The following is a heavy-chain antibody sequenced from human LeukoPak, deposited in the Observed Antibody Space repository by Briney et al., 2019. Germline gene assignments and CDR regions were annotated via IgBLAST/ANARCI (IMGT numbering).Heavy chain of an antibody. CDR3: ARGRWLQLGDAFDI. Sequence: SVKVSCKASGGTFSSYAISWVRQAPGQGLEWMGGIIPIFGTANYAQKFQGRVTITTDESTSTAYMELSSLRSEDTAVYYCARGRWLQLGDAFDIRGQGTMVTVSS. J-gene: IGHJ3*02. V-gene: IGHV1-69*05. D-gene: IGHD5-24*01. CDR2: IIPIFGTA. CDR1: GGTFSSYA.